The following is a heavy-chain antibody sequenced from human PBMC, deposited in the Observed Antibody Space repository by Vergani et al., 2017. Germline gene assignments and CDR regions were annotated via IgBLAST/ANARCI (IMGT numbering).Heavy chain of an antibody. CDR1: SSSSYS. J-gene: IGHJ5*02. CDR2: FSYGGGS. Sequence: QVQLQESGPGLLRPSETLSLNCTVSSSSSYSWDWVRQAPGKGLEWIGSFSYGGGSDFNPSLKSRVTLSMDTPKSQFSLKLTSVTAADTAVYYCVRRTFYYGSGSSSWFDPWGQGVLVTVSS. CDR3: VRRTFYYGSGSSSWFDP. D-gene: IGHD3-10*01. V-gene: IGHV4-39*01.